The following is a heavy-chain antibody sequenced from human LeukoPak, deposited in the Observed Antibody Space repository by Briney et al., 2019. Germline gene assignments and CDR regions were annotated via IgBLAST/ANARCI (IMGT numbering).Heavy chain of an antibody. V-gene: IGHV4-39*01. D-gene: IGHD3-10*01. J-gene: IGHJ4*02. Sequence: SETLSLTCTVSGVSISSSNSYWGWIRQPPGKGLEWIGSTYYSGNTYYNASLKSQVSISIDTSKNQFSLRLTSVTAADTAVYYCARIGEGGAIPYYFDYWGQGTLVTVSS. CDR1: GVSISSSNSY. CDR3: ARIGEGGAIPYYFDY. CDR2: TYYSGNT.